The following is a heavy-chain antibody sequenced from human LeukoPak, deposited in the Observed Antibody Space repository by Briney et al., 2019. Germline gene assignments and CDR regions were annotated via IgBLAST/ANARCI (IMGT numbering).Heavy chain of an antibody. CDR3: ARAAGLANSPAFDY. V-gene: IGHV4-59*12. D-gene: IGHD1-1*01. CDR1: GGSISSWY. CDR2: IYSSGTT. Sequence: SETLSLTCTVSGGSISSWYWNWVRHPPGKALECIGYIYSSGTTNYNPSLKSRVTISLDASKNQFSLKLGSVTAADSAIYYCARAAGLANSPAFDYWGQGALVTVSS. J-gene: IGHJ4*02.